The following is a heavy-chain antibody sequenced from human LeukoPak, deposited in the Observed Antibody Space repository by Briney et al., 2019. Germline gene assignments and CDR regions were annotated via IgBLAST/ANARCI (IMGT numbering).Heavy chain of an antibody. J-gene: IGHJ4*02. CDR2: ISTSSSYI. CDR3: ARGGGYCSGGSCPTPDY. V-gene: IGHV3-21*01. D-gene: IGHD2-15*01. Sequence: AGGSLRLSCAASGFTFSSYSMNWVSQAPGKGLEWVSSISTSSSYIYYADSVKGRFIIARDNAKNSLYLQMSSLRAEDTAVYYCARGGGYCSGGSCPTPDYWGQGTLVTVSS. CDR1: GFTFSSYS.